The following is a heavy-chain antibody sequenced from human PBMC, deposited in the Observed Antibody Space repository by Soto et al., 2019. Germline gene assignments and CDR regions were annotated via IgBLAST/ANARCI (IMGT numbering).Heavy chain of an antibody. CDR3: ARTLSSGYDLYFDY. V-gene: IGHV4-59*08. CDR1: GGSISSYY. D-gene: IGHD5-12*01. J-gene: IGHJ4*02. CDR2: IYYSGST. Sequence: SETLSLTCTVSGGSISSYYWSWIRQPPGKGLEWIGYIYYSGSTSYNPSLKSRVTISVDTSKNQFSLKLSSVTAADTAVYYCARTLSSGYDLYFDYWGQGTLVTVSS.